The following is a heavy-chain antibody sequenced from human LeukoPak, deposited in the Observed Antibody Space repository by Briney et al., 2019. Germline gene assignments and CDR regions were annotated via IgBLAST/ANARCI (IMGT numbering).Heavy chain of an antibody. D-gene: IGHD5-18*01. V-gene: IGHV3-64*01. J-gene: IGHJ5*02. CDR3: ARNRGYRFDP. CDR2: ISSNGGST. Sequence: GGSLRLSCAASGFTFSSYAMHWVRQAPGKGLEYVSAISSNGGSTYYANSVKGRSTISRDNSKNTLYLQMGSLRAEDMAVYYCARNRGYRFDPWGQGTLVTVSS. CDR1: GFTFSSYA.